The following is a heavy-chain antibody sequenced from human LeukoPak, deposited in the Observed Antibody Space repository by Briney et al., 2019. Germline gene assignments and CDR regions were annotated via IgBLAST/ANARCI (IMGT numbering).Heavy chain of an antibody. D-gene: IGHD2-15*01. CDR3: AKGFRSDGTCYSSVDY. CDR1: GFTITDYG. V-gene: IGHV3-23*01. Sequence: GGSLKLSCAVSGFTITDYGMSWVRQAPGKGLEWVSAISVSGDTKYYADSVKGRFTISRDNSKNTLYLQMNSLRDEDTAIYYCAKGFRSDGTCYSSVDYWGQGTLVTVSS. CDR2: ISVSGDTK. J-gene: IGHJ4*02.